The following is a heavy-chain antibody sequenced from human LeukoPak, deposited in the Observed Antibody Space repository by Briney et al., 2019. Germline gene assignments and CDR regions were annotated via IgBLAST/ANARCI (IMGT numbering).Heavy chain of an antibody. CDR3: ARGQQLAYFDY. CDR1: GGSISTSNYY. Sequence: SETLSLTCTVSGGSISTSNYYWGWIRQPPGKGLEWIGNIFYSGSTYYSPSLRSRVTISVDTSKNQFSLKLSSVTAADTAVYYCARGQQLAYFDYWGQGTLVTVSS. D-gene: IGHD6-13*01. V-gene: IGHV4-39*07. CDR2: IFYSGST. J-gene: IGHJ4*02.